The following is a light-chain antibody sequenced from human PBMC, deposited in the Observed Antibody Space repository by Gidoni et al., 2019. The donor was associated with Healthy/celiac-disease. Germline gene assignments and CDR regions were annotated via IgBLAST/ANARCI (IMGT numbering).Light chain of an antibody. V-gene: IGKV3-11*01. CDR3: QQRSNWLFT. J-gene: IGKJ3*01. Sequence: EIVLTQSPATLSLSPGERATLSCRASQSVSSYLAWYQQKPGQAPRLLIYDASNRATGIPARFSGSGSGKDFTLTISSLEPEDFAVYYCQQRSNWLFTFXPXTKVDI. CDR1: QSVSSY. CDR2: DAS.